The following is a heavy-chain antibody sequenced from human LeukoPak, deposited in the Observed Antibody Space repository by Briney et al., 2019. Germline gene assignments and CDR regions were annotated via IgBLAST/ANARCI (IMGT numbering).Heavy chain of an antibody. CDR3: ARAAYCSSTSCYLPPDAFDI. CDR1: GYSINSGYY. Sequence: SETLSLTCSVSGYSINSGYYWGWIRQPPGKGLEWIGYIYYSGSTNYNPSLNSRVSISLDTSKNQFSLKLSSVTAADTAVYYCARAAYCSSTSCYLPPDAFDIWGQGTMVTVSS. V-gene: IGHV4-38-2*02. J-gene: IGHJ3*02. D-gene: IGHD2-2*01. CDR2: IYYSGST.